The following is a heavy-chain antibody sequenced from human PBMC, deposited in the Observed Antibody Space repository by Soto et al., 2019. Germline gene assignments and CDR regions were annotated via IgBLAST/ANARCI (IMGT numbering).Heavy chain of an antibody. CDR3: ARDWGGPTRTGVVAPDL. Sequence: QEQLVESGGGVVQPGTSLRLSCAASGFTFSNYGIHWVRQDPGKGLEWVAVIWYDGREKYYGNSVRGRLTITRDNSKNTVYVQMNRLSAEDTAIYYCARDWGGPTRTGVVAPDLWGKGTLVTVSS. CDR1: GFTFSNYG. J-gene: IGHJ5*02. CDR2: IWYDGREK. D-gene: IGHD2-21*01. V-gene: IGHV3-33*01.